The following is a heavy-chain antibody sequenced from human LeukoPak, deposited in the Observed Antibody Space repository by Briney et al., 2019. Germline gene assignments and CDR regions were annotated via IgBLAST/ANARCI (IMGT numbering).Heavy chain of an antibody. CDR2: IYYSGST. V-gene: IGHV4-59*01. CDR1: GGSISSYY. Sequence: PSETLSLTCTVSGGSISSYYWSWIRQPPGKGLEWIGYIYYSGSTNYNPSLKSRVTISVDTSKNQFSLKLSSVTAADTAVYYCARGFMVGNYYDSSGYRYYFDYWGQGTLVTVSS. CDR3: ARGFMVGNYYDSSGYRYYFDY. D-gene: IGHD3-22*01. J-gene: IGHJ4*02.